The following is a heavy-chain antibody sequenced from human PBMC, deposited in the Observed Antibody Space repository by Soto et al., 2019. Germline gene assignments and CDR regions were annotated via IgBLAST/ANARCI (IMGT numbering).Heavy chain of an antibody. V-gene: IGHV3-53*01. J-gene: IGHJ6*02. CDR2: IYSGGNT. CDR1: GFIVISNY. CDR3: ARDDYGLDV. Sequence: GGSLRLSCAASGFIVISNYMSWVRQAPGKGLEWVSVIYSGGNTYYADSVKGRFTISRDSSKNTLYLQMNSLTAEDTAVYYCARDDYGLDVWGQGTTVTVSS.